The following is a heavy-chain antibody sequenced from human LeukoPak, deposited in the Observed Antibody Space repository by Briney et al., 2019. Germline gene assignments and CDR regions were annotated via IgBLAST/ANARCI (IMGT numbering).Heavy chain of an antibody. D-gene: IGHD5-24*01. CDR3: ARDWVYKIDY. CDR2: ISHDGII. Sequence: GGSLRLSCETAGFTFSSYVMHWVRRTPGKGLVWVSRISHDGIISYADSVKGRFTISSDNAKKTLILQMNSLRVEDAAVYYCARDWVYKIDYWGRGTLVTVSS. CDR1: GFTFSSYV. V-gene: IGHV3-74*01. J-gene: IGHJ4*02.